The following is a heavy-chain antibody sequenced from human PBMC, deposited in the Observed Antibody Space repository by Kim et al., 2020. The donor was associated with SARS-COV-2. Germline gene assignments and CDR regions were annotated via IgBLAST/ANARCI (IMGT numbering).Heavy chain of an antibody. CDR2: ISSRSDYI. D-gene: IGHD3-22*01. Sequence: GGSLRLSCTASGFTFSRYSMSWVRQAPGKGLEWVSAISSRSDYIYYAQSVEGRFTISRDNAKNSLYLQMSSLRVEDTAVYYCARDGWSYFDSSGSFQTGYDKWGQGTLITVSS. J-gene: IGHJ4*02. V-gene: IGHV3-21*01. CDR3: ARDGWSYFDSSGSFQTGYDK. CDR1: GFTFSRYS.